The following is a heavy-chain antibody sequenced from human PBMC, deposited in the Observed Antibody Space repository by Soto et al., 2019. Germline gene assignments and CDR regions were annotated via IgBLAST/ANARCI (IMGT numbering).Heavy chain of an antibody. CDR3: ARDARTGTHWYFDL. CDR1: GFTFGNYA. CDR2: ISYDGTDI. J-gene: IGHJ2*01. D-gene: IGHD1-7*01. V-gene: IGHV3-30-3*01. Sequence: QVQLVESGGGVVQPGRSLRLSCAASGFTFGNYAMHWVRQAPGKGLEWVAAISYDGTDIYYADSMKGQFTISRDNSKNTLFLQMDSLSTEDTAVYYCARDARTGTHWYFDLWGRGTLVTVSS.